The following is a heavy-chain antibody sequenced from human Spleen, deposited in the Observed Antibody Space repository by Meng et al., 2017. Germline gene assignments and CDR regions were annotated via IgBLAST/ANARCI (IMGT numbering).Heavy chain of an antibody. CDR1: GGSFSGYY. CDR2: INHSGST. J-gene: IGHJ1*01. D-gene: IGHD6-13*01. Sequence: QVQLQQWGAGPLKPSETLSLTCAVYGGSFSGYYWSWIRQPPGKGLEWIGEINHSGSTNYNPSLKSRVTISVDTSKNQFSLKLSSVTAADTAVYYCARGYSRGKYFQHWGQGTLVTVSS. CDR3: ARGYSRGKYFQH. V-gene: IGHV4-34*01.